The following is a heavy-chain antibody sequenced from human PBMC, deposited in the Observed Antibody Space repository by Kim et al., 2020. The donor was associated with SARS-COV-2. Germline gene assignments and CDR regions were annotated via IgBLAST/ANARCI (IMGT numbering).Heavy chain of an antibody. J-gene: IGHJ4*01. D-gene: IGHD2-15*01. CDR1: GGSFSGYY. V-gene: IGHV4-34*01. CDR2: INHSGST. CDR3: GRGGRQWWVAPIFYNLDY. Sequence: SETLSLTCAVYGGSFSGYYWSWIRQPPGKGLEWIGEINHSGSTNYNPSSKSRGTISVKTPKNKSSLKLSPGTAADRAVFYCGRGGRQWWVAPIFYNLDY.